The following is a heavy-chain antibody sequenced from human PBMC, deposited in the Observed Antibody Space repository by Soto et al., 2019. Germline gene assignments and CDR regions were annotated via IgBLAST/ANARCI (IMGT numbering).Heavy chain of an antibody. CDR3: ARGLPSAAGHANTFDY. CDR2: IYYSGST. V-gene: IGHV4-59*01. CDR1: GGSISSYY. Sequence: PSETLSLTCTVSGGSISSYYWSWIRQPPGKGLEWIGYIYYSGSTNYNPSLKSRVTISVDTSKNQFSLKLSSVTAADTAVYYCARGLPSAAGHANTFDYWGQGTLVTVSS. D-gene: IGHD6-13*01. J-gene: IGHJ4*02.